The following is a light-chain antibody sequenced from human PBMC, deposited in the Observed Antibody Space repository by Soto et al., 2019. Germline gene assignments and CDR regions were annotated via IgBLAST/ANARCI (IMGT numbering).Light chain of an antibody. CDR3: QQRSNWPPSIT. V-gene: IGKV3-11*01. Sequence: EIVLTQSPATLSLSPGERATLSCRASQSVSSYLAWYQQKPGQAPRLLIYDAFNRATGIPARFSGSGSGTDFTLTISSLEPEDFAVYYCQQRSNWPPSITFGQGTQLEIK. CDR1: QSVSSY. J-gene: IGKJ5*01. CDR2: DAF.